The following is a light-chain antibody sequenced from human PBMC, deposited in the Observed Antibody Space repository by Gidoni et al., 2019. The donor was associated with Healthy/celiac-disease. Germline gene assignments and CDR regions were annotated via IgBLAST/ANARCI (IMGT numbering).Light chain of an antibody. V-gene: IGKV3-15*01. CDR2: GAS. CDR3: QQYNNWPQLT. CDR1: QSVSSN. Sequence: EIVMTQSPDTLSVSPGERATLSCRASQSVSSNLAWYQQKPGQAPRLLIYGASTRATGIPARFSGSGSGTEFTLTISSLQSEDFAVYYCQQYNNWPQLTFGGXTKVEIK. J-gene: IGKJ4*01.